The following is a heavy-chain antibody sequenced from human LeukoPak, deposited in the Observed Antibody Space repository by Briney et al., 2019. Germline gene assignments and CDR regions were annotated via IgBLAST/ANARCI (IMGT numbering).Heavy chain of an antibody. CDR1: GYTFTGYY. Sequence: ASVKVSCKASGYTFTGYYMHWVRQAPGQGLEWMGWINPNSSGTNYAQKFQGRVTMTRDTSISTAYMELSRLRSDDTAVYYCARGVNYYDSSGHDAFDIWGQGTMVTVSS. CDR3: ARGVNYYDSSGHDAFDI. CDR2: INPNSSGT. D-gene: IGHD3-22*01. J-gene: IGHJ3*02. V-gene: IGHV1-2*02.